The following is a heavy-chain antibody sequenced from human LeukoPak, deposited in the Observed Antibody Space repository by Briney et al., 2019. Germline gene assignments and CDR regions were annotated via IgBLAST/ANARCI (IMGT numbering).Heavy chain of an antibody. Sequence: SETLSLTCTVSGGSISTYYWTWIRQPPGKGLEWIGYIQYRGNADYNPSLKSRVTISVDTSNNQCSLRLSSVTAADTAMYYCARAVTYYDFWSGYYGYYGMDVWGQGTTVTVSS. CDR3: ARAVTYYDFWSGYYGYYGMDV. D-gene: IGHD3-3*01. J-gene: IGHJ6*02. V-gene: IGHV4-59*01. CDR2: IQYRGNA. CDR1: GGSISTYY.